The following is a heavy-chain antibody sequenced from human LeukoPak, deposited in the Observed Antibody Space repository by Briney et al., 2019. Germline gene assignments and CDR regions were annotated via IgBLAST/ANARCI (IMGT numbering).Heavy chain of an antibody. J-gene: IGHJ6*02. D-gene: IGHD4-17*01. Sequence: GESLKSSCKGSGYKFTNYWIAWVHQMPGKGREWMGVIYPDDSDTRYSPSFRGQVTISAGKSISTAYLQWSSLKASDTAMYYCASSTTVTHYYYTMDVWGQGTTVTVSS. V-gene: IGHV5-51*07. CDR2: IYPDDSDT. CDR1: GYKFTNYW. CDR3: ASSTTVTHYYYTMDV.